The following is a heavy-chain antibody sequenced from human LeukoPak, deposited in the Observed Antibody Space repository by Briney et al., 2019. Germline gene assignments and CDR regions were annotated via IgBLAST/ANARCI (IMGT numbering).Heavy chain of an antibody. CDR1: GFTFSSYE. CDR3: ASSPTDLDPFDY. J-gene: IGHJ4*02. CDR2: ISSSGSTI. Sequence: GGSLRLSCAASGFTFSSYEMNWVRQAPGKGLEWVSYISSSGSTIYYADSVKGRFTISRDNAKNSLYLQMNSLRAEDTAVYYCASSPTDLDPFDYWGQGTLVTVSS. V-gene: IGHV3-48*03.